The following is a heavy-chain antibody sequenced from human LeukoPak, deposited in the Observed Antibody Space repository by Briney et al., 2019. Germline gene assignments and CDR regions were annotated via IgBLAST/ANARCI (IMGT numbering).Heavy chain of an antibody. CDR1: GGTFSNYA. CDR2: IIPMFATV. D-gene: IGHD3-22*01. CDR3: ARNHDNTGYYDAYFDY. V-gene: IGHV1-69*05. Sequence: SVKVSXKASGGTFSNYAINWVRQAPGQGLDWMGGIIPMFATVNYAQKFQGRVTITTDESTKTAYMQLSGLRSEDTAVYYCARNHDNTGYYDAYFDYWGQGTLVTVSS. J-gene: IGHJ4*02.